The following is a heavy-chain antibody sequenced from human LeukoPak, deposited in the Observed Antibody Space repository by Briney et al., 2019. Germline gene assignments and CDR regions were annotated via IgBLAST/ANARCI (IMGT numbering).Heavy chain of an antibody. J-gene: IGHJ4*02. V-gene: IGHV3-23*01. CDR1: GVTLRNYA. D-gene: IGHD2-2*01. CDR3: AKDSDCSSTGCYVFAN. CDR2: ISGDGEST. Sequence: GGSLRLSCAASGVTLRNYAMTWIRQAPGKGLQWVSVISGDGESTYYADSVRDRFTISRDNSKNTMYLQMNDLRAENTAIYYCAKDSDCSSTGCYVFANWGQGTLVTVSS.